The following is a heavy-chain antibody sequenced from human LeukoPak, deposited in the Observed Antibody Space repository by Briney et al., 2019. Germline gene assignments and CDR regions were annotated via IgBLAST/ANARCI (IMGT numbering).Heavy chain of an antibody. CDR2: ISGYDGNT. V-gene: IGHV1-18*04. CDR1: GYTFTTYH. CDR3: ARTVTTSSYYFDY. Sequence: GASVKVSCKASGYTFTTYHMHWVRQAPGQGLEWMGWISGYDGNTNYAQKLRGRVTMTTDTSTSTAYMDLRSLRSDDTALYYCARTVTTSSYYFDYWGQGTLVTVSS. D-gene: IGHD4-17*01. J-gene: IGHJ4*02.